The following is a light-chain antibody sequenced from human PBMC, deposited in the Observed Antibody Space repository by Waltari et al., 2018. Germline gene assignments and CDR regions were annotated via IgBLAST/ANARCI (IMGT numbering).Light chain of an antibody. CDR2: DAS. J-gene: IGKJ4*01. V-gene: IGKV3-11*01. CDR3: QERSNWPGGA. Sequence: EIVLTQSPATLSLSPGERATLSCRASQSVRTYLAWYQHRPGQAPRLLIYDASNRATDVSARFSGSGSGTDFTLTISSLQPEDFAIYYCQERSNWPGGAFGGGTKVE. CDR1: QSVRTY.